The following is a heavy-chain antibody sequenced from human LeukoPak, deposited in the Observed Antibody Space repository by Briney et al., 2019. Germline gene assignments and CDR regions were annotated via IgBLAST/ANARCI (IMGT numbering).Heavy chain of an antibody. Sequence: ASVKVSCKASGYTFTSFDINWVRQATGRGLEWMGWMNPNSGNTGYAQTFQGRVTMTRDTSISTAYMELRNLRSDDTAVYLCARGTPYCSGASCYNYWGQGTLVTVSS. CDR1: GYTFTSFD. J-gene: IGHJ4*02. CDR2: MNPNSGNT. CDR3: ARGTPYCSGASCYNY. D-gene: IGHD2-2*02. V-gene: IGHV1-8*01.